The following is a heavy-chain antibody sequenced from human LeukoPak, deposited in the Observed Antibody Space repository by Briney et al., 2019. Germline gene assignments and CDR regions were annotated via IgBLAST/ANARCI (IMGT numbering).Heavy chain of an antibody. CDR3: ARDTSRTMDV. V-gene: IGHV3-74*01. Sequence: GGSLRLSCAASGFTFSSHWMHWVRQAPGKGLVWVSIINTDGSTTRYADSVEGRFTISRDNARNTLYLEMNSPRVEDTAVYFCARDTSRTMDVWGQGTTVTVSS. J-gene: IGHJ6*02. CDR2: INTDGSTT. CDR1: GFTFSSHW.